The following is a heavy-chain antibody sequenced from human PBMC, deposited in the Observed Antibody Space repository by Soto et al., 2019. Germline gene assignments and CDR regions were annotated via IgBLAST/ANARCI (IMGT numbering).Heavy chain of an antibody. CDR1: GFTFSSYA. Sequence: EVQLLESGGGLVQPGGSLRLSCAASGFTFSSYAMSWVRQAPGKGLEWVSAISGSGGSTYYADSVKGRLTISRDNSKNTLYLQMNSLRAEDTAVYYCAKDNGYFDWLLSPYFDYWGQGTLVTVSS. J-gene: IGHJ4*02. CDR3: AKDNGYFDWLLSPYFDY. V-gene: IGHV3-23*01. D-gene: IGHD3-9*01. CDR2: ISGSGGST.